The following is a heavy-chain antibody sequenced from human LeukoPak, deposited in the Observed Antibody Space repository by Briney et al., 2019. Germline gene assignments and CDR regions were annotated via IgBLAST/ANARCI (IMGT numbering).Heavy chain of an antibody. CDR2: IYYSGST. D-gene: IGHD6-19*01. V-gene: IGHV4-39*07. CDR3: ARESEGGYSSGWNLKTFDY. Sequence: SETLSLTCTVSGGSIGSSSYYWGWIRQPPGKGLEWIGSIYYSGSTYYNPSLKSRVTISVDTSKNQFSLKLSSVTAADTAVYYCARESEGGYSSGWNLKTFDYWGQGTLVTVSS. J-gene: IGHJ4*02. CDR1: GGSIGSSSYY.